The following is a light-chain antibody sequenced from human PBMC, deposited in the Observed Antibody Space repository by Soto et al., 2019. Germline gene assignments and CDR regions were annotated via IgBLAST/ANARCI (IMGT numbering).Light chain of an antibody. CDR1: SSNIGSNY. CDR2: RNN. Sequence: HSVLTQPPSASGTPGQRVTISCSGSSSNIGSNYVYWYQQLPGTAPKLRIYRNNQRPSGVPDRFSGSKSGTSASLAISGLRSEDEADYYCAAWDDSLSGGVFGGGTKVTVL. J-gene: IGLJ3*02. CDR3: AAWDDSLSGGV. V-gene: IGLV1-47*01.